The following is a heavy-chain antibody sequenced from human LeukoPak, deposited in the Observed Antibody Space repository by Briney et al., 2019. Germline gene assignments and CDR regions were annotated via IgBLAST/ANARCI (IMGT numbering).Heavy chain of an antibody. CDR1: GGSISSSSYY. Sequence: SETLSLTCTVSGGSISSSSYYWGWIRQPPGKGLEWIGSMYYSGSTYQNPSVKSRVTISVDTSKHQFSLKLSSVTAADTAVYYCARGSSSGWYYSDHWGEGTLVTVSS. CDR2: MYYSGST. V-gene: IGHV4-39*01. D-gene: IGHD6-19*01. J-gene: IGHJ4*02. CDR3: ARGSSSGWYYSDH.